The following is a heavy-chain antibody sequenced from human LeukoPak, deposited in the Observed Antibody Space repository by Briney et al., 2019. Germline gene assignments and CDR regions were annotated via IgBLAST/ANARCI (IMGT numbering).Heavy chain of an antibody. J-gene: IGHJ4*02. D-gene: IGHD5-18*01. CDR1: GGSISGGGYY. CDR3: AREDTAMVTPDY. Sequence: SQTLSLTCTVSGGSISGGGYYWSWIRQHPGKGLEWIGYIYYSGSTYYNPSLKRRVTISVDTSKNQFSLKLISVTAADTAVYYCAREDTAMVTPDYWGQGTLVTVSS. V-gene: IGHV4-31*03. CDR2: IYYSGST.